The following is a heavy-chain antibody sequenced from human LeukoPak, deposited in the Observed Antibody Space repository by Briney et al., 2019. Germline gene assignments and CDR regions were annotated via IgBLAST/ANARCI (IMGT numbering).Heavy chain of an antibody. CDR3: TRHWDYGDRTPRDAFDI. CDR1: GFTFSGSA. J-gene: IGHJ3*02. D-gene: IGHD4-17*01. V-gene: IGHV3-73*01. Sequence: GGSLRLSCAASGFTFSGSAMHWVRQASGKGLEWVGRIRSKANSYATAYAASVKGRFTISRDDSKNTAYLQMNSLKTEDTAVYYCTRHWDYGDRTPRDAFDIWGQGTMVTVSS. CDR2: IRSKANSYAT.